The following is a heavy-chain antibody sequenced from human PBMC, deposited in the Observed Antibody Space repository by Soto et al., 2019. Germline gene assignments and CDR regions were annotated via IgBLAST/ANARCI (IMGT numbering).Heavy chain of an antibody. J-gene: IGHJ4*02. CDR2: ISYDGSNK. CDR3: AKGIGRGDFTVSTGY. V-gene: IGHV3-30*18. D-gene: IGHD4-17*01. Sequence: QVQLVESGGGVVQPGRSLRLSCAASGFTFSSYGMHWVRQAPGKGLEWVAVISYDGSNKYYADSVKGRFTISRDNSKNTLYLQMNSLRAEDTAVYYCAKGIGRGDFTVSTGYWGQGTLVTVSS. CDR1: GFTFSSYG.